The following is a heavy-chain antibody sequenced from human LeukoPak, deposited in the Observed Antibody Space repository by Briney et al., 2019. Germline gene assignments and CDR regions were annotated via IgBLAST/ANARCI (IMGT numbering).Heavy chain of an antibody. CDR1: GYSFTSYW. J-gene: IGHJ4*02. CDR3: ARRFSYYGSGSHFDY. V-gene: IGHV5-51*01. D-gene: IGHD3-10*01. CDR2: IYPGDSDT. Sequence: GESLKISSKGSGYSFTSYWIGWVRQMPGKGLEWMGIIYPGDSDTRYSPSFQGQVTISADKSISTAYLQWSSLKASDTAMYYCARRFSYYGSGSHFDYWGQGTLVTVSS.